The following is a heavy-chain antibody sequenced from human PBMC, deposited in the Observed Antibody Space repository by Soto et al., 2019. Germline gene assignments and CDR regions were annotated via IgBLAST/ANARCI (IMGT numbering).Heavy chain of an antibody. D-gene: IGHD3-9*01. Sequence: PSETLSLTCTVSGGSISSYYWSWIRQPPGKGLEWIGYIYYSGSTNYNPSLKSRVTISVDTSKNQFSLKLSSVTAADTAVYYCARGRLRYFDWSIYGMDVWGQGTTVTVSS. CDR2: IYYSGST. J-gene: IGHJ6*02. CDR1: GGSISSYY. V-gene: IGHV4-59*01. CDR3: ARGRLRYFDWSIYGMDV.